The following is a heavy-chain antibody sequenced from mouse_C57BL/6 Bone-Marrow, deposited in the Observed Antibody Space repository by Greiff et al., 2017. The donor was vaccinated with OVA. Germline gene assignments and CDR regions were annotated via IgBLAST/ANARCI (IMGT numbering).Heavy chain of an antibody. CDR3: AKEGRNNYEYDGGFAY. V-gene: IGHV2-5*01. CDR1: GFSLTSYG. D-gene: IGHD2-4*01. CDR2: IWRGGST. J-gene: IGHJ3*01. Sequence: VQLQQSGPGLVQPSQSLSITCTVSGFSLTSYGVHWVRQSPGKGLEWLGVIWRGGSTDYNAAFMSRLSITKDNSKSQVFFKMNSLQADDTAIYYCAKEGRNNYEYDGGFAYWGQGTLVTVSA.